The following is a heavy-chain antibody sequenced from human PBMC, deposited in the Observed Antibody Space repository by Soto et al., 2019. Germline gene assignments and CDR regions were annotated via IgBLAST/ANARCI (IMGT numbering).Heavy chain of an antibody. CDR1: GFTFSDHY. Sequence: PGGSLRLSCAASGFTFSDHYMDWVRQAPGKGLEWVGRTRTKAQSYTTEYAASVKGRFTISRDDSKNSLYVQMNSLKTEDTAVYYCVRVYSREAYTFDYWGQGTPVTVSS. CDR3: VRVYSREAYTFDY. CDR2: TRTKAQSYTT. V-gene: IGHV3-72*01. D-gene: IGHD3-22*01. J-gene: IGHJ4*02.